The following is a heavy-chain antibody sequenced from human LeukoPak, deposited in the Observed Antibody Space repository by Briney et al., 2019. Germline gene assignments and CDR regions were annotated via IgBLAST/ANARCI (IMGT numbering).Heavy chain of an antibody. CDR3: ARLVGSGSPLSWFDY. CDR2: IYHSGST. Sequence: SETLSLTRAVSGGSISSGGYSWSWIRQPPGKGLEWIGYIYHSGSTYYNPSLKSRVTISVDTSKNQFSLKLSSVTAADTAVYYCARLVGSGSPLSWFDYWGQGTLVTVSS. CDR1: GGSISSGGYS. V-gene: IGHV4-30-2*01. D-gene: IGHD3-10*01. J-gene: IGHJ4*02.